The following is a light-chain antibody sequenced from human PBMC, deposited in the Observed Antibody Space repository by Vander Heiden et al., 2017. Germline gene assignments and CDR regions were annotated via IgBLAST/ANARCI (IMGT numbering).Light chain of an antibody. CDR1: SSDVGNYNL. Sequence: QSALTQPASVSGSPGQSITISCTGTSSDVGNYNLVSWYQQHPGKAPELRIYEVSKRPSGVSNRFSGSKSGNTASLTISGLQAEDEAYYDGCSYGGASTPVVFGGGTKLTVL. V-gene: IGLV2-23*02. J-gene: IGLJ2*01. CDR3: CSYGGASTPVV. CDR2: EVS.